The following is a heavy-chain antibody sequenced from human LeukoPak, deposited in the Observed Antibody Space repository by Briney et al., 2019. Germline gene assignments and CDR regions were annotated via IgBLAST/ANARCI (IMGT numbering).Heavy chain of an antibody. CDR3: ATGAPTVTALGDAFDI. Sequence: SVKVSCKASGGTFISYAISWVRQAPGQGLEWMGRIIPIFGTANYAQKFQGRVTITTDESTSTAYMELSSLRSEVTAVYYCATGAPTVTALGDAFDIWGQGTMVTVSS. CDR1: GGTFISYA. CDR2: IIPIFGTA. V-gene: IGHV1-69*05. D-gene: IGHD4-17*01. J-gene: IGHJ3*02.